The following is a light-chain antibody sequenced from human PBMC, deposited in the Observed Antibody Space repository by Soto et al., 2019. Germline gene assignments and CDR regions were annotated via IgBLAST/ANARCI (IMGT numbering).Light chain of an antibody. J-gene: IGKJ1*01. Sequence: EIVLTQSPGTLSSSPGERATLSCRASQSLSKTYLAWYQKKPGQAPRLLIDGASNRATGTPDRFSGSGSGTDFTLTISRLEPEDFAVYYCQQDVSPPWTFGQGTKVEIK. CDR1: QSLSKTY. V-gene: IGKV3-20*01. CDR3: QQDVSPPWT. CDR2: GAS.